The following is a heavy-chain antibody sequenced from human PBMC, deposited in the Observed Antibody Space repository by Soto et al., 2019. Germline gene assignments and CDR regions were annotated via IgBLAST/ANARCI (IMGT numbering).Heavy chain of an antibody. D-gene: IGHD3-10*01. Sequence: QVQLQASGPGLVKPSETLSLTCTVSGDSISGYNLAWIRQTPGQGLEWIGYFRSGGGTSYNPSLKSRVAITVDTSTEQVSMRLSSVTAADTAVYYCVRQGIGVLHGLVDVWGQGTTVTVSS. CDR2: FRSGGGT. V-gene: IGHV4-59*08. CDR1: GDSISGYN. CDR3: VRQGIGVLHGLVDV. J-gene: IGHJ6*02.